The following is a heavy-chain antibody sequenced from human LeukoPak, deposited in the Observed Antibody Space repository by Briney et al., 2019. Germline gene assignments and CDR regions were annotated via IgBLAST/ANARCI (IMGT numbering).Heavy chain of an antibody. J-gene: IGHJ5*02. V-gene: IGHV3-30*04. Sequence: TGGSLRLSCAASGFTFSSYAMHWVRQAPGKGLEWVAVISYDGSNKYYADSVKGRFTISRDNAKNSLYLQMNSLRAEDTAVYYCARGQLWLEADNWFDPWGQGTLVTVSS. CDR2: ISYDGSNK. CDR3: ARGQLWLEADNWFDP. D-gene: IGHD5-18*01. CDR1: GFTFSSYA.